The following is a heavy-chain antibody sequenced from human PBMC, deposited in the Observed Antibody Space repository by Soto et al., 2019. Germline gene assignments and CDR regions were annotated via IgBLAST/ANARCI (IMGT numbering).Heavy chain of an antibody. Sequence: SETLSLTCAVSGFSVGSNNWWGWIRQPPGKGLEWMGKINHNGSTNYSPSLKSRLTISVDTSKNQFSLKLISVTAADTAVYFCGRGRGYSNAWGSYYSGMDVWGQGTTVTVSS. CDR2: INHNGST. CDR3: GRGRGYSNAWGSYYSGMDV. J-gene: IGHJ6*02. D-gene: IGHD6-19*01. V-gene: IGHV4-4*02. CDR1: GFSVGSNNW.